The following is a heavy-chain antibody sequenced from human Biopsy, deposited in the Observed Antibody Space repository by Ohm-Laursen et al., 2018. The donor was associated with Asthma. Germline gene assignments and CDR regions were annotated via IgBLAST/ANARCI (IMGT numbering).Heavy chain of an antibody. CDR3: AREGITGTTAWFDP. V-gene: IGHV1-2*06. CDR1: GYTFTGYY. Sequence: SVKVSCKASGYTFTGYYMHWVRQAPGQGLEWMGRINPSSGGTNYAQKFQGRVTMTRDTSISTAYMELSRLRSDDTAVYYCAREGITGTTAWFDPWGQGTLVTVSS. D-gene: IGHD1-7*01. CDR2: INPSSGGT. J-gene: IGHJ5*02.